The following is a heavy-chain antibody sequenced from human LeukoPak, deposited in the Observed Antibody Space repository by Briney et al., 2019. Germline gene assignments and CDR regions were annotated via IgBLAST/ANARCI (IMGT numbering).Heavy chain of an antibody. Sequence: ASVKVSCKASGYTFTSYAISWVRQAPGQGLEWMGCISAYNGNTNFAQKLQGRVTMTTDTSTSTAYMELRSLRSDHTAVYYCAREEVRGDLDYWGQGTLVSVSS. CDR2: ISAYNGNT. CDR1: GYTFTSYA. V-gene: IGHV1-18*01. J-gene: IGHJ4*02. D-gene: IGHD3-10*01. CDR3: AREEVRGDLDY.